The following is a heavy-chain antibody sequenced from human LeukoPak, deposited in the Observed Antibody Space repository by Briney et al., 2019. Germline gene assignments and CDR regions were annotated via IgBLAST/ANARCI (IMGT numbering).Heavy chain of an antibody. Sequence: SETLSLTCTVSGGSISSYYWSWIRQPPGKGLEWIGYIYYSGSTNYNPSLKSRVTISVDTSKNQFSLKLSSVTAADTAVYYCARQNYDILTGYYTLDYWGQGTLVTVSS. V-gene: IGHV4-59*08. J-gene: IGHJ4*02. CDR1: GGSISSYY. CDR2: IYYSGST. D-gene: IGHD3-9*01. CDR3: ARQNYDILTGYYTLDY.